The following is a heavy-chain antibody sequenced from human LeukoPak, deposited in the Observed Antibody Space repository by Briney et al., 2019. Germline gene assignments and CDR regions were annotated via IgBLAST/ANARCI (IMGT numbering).Heavy chain of an antibody. CDR2: ISSSGSII. CDR1: GFTFSDYY. CDR3: ARRGSGSAFDV. J-gene: IGHJ3*01. V-gene: IGHV3-11*04. D-gene: IGHD6-25*01. Sequence: GGSLRLSCAASGFTFSDYYMTWIRQAPGKGLEWVSYISSSGSIIYYADSVKGRFIISRDNAKNSLYLQMNSLRAEDTAIYYCARRGSGSAFDVWGQGTMVTVSS.